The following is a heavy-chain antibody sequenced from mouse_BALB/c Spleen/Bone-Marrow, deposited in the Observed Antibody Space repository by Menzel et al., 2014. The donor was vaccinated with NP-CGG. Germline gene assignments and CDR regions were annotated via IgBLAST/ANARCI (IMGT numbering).Heavy chain of an antibody. V-gene: IGHV14-3*02. Sequence: EVQLQQSGAEPVKPGASVKLSCTASGFNIKDTYMHWVKQRPEQSLEWIGRIDPANGNTKYDPKFQGKATITADTSSNTAYLQLSSLTSEDTAVYYCARPIFLWGQGTSVTVSS. J-gene: IGHJ4*01. CDR1: GFNIKDTY. CDR2: IDPANGNT. CDR3: ARPIFL.